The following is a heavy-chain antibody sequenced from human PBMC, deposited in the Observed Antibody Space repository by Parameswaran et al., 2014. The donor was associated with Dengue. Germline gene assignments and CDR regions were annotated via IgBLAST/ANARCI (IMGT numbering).Heavy chain of an antibody. D-gene: IGHD3-10*01. CDR2: SIPLGAP. CDR3: ATEVLYFHPSGSSESFDY. Sequence: VRQAPGRDWSGLVISIPLGAPSTTLLQSRVTILVDTSKNQFSLRLSSVTAADTAVYYCATEVLYFHPSGSSESFDYWGQGTLVTVSS. J-gene: IGHJ4*02. V-gene: IGHV4-61*09.